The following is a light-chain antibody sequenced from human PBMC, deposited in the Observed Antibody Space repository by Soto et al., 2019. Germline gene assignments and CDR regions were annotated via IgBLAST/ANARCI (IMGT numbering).Light chain of an antibody. CDR2: DAS. CDR3: QQRSNWWT. CDR1: QSVSSY. J-gene: IGKJ1*01. V-gene: IGKV3-11*01. Sequence: EIVLTQSPATLSLSPGERATLSCRASQSVSSYLAWYQQKPGQAPRLLIYDASNRATGIPARFSGSGSGTDFTLTISSLEPEDFEVYYCQQRSNWWTFGQGTKV.